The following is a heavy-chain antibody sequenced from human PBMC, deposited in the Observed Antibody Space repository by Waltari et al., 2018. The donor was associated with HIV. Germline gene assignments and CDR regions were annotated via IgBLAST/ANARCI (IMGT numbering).Heavy chain of an antibody. J-gene: IGHJ4*02. CDR3: ANPNAEDY. D-gene: IGHD7-27*01. CDR2: ISGSGGST. Sequence: EVQVLESGGGLVQPGGSLRLSCAASGFTFSSYAMSWVRQAPWKGLEWGSAISGSGGSTYYADSVKDRFTISRDNSKNTLYLQMNSLRAEDTAVYYCANPNAEDYWGQGTLVTVSS. V-gene: IGHV3-23*01. CDR1: GFTFSSYA.